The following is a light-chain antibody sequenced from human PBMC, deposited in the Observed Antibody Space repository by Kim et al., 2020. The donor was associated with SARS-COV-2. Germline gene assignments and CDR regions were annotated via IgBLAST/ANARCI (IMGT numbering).Light chain of an antibody. CDR2: GAS. Sequence: SPRSSPTLCCRPTHSCSRLLALYQQQPGPAPRLLIFGASYRALGIPARFSGSGSGTDFTLTIRSLEPDDFAVYYCQQRSNWPPDTFGQGTRLEIK. CDR3: QQRSNWPPDT. V-gene: IGKV3-11*01. J-gene: IGKJ5*01. CDR1: HSCSRL.